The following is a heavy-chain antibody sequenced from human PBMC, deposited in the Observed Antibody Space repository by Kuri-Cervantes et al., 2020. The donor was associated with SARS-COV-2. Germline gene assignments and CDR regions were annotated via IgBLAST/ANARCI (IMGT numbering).Heavy chain of an antibody. CDR1: GFTFSSNA. J-gene: IGHJ5*02. CDR2: ISGSGGST. Sequence: GESLKISCAASGFTFSSNAMSWVRQAPGKRLEWVSAISGSGGSTYYADSVKGRFTISRDNSKNTLYLQMNSLRAEDTAVYYCAKDLGRPNWFDPWGQGTLVTVSS. CDR3: AKDLGRPNWFDP. V-gene: IGHV3-23*01.